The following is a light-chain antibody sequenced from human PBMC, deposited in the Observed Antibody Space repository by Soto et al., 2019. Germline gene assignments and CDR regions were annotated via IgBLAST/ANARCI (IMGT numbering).Light chain of an antibody. Sequence: QSVLTQPPSASGSPGQSVTISCTGTKSDIGVYDFVSWYQHHPGKAPRLIIYEVVQRPSGVPERFSGSNSGNTATLTISGTQAMDEAHYYCQTWGRGTHVVFGGGTKLTVL. CDR2: EVV. V-gene: IGLV2-8*01. J-gene: IGLJ2*01. CDR1: KSDIGVYDF. CDR3: QTWGRGTHVV.